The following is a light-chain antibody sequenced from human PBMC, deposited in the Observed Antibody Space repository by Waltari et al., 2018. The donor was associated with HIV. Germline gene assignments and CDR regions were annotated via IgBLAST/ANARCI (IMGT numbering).Light chain of an antibody. Sequence: IQLTSSQSFLSTSVGDTVTTTCRASQGIRSYLAWYQHKHGKAPQLLIYAASTLDSGVPSRFSGSGSGTEFTLTISSLQPEDFATYYCQQLNSYPLTFGGGTKVDFK. CDR1: QGIRSY. V-gene: IGKV1-9*01. CDR2: AAS. J-gene: IGKJ4*01. CDR3: QQLNSYPLT.